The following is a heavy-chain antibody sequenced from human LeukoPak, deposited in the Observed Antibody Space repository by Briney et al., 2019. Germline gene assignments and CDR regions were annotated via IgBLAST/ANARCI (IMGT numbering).Heavy chain of an antibody. CDR3: ATDRGIGIAFDY. D-gene: IGHD6-13*01. CDR1: GYTLTELS. CDR2: FDPEDGET. Sequence: ASVKVSCKVSGYTLTELSMHWVRQAPGKGLEWMGGFDPEDGETIYAQEFQGRVTMTEDTSTDTAYMELSSLRSGDTAVYYCATDRGIGIAFDYWGQGTLVTVSS. J-gene: IGHJ4*02. V-gene: IGHV1-24*01.